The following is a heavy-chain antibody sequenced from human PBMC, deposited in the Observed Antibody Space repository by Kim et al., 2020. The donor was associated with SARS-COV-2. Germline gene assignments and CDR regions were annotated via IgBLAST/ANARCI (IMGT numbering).Heavy chain of an antibody. V-gene: IGHV3-30*18. CDR1: GFTFSSYG. Sequence: GGSLRLSCAASGFTFSSYGMHWVRQAPGKGLEWVAVISYDGSNKYYADSVKGRFTISRDNSKNTLYLQMNSLRAEDTAVYYCAKDNPPYGGLDYWGQGTLVTVSS. J-gene: IGHJ4*02. CDR3: AKDNPPYGGLDY. CDR2: ISYDGSNK. D-gene: IGHD3-10*01.